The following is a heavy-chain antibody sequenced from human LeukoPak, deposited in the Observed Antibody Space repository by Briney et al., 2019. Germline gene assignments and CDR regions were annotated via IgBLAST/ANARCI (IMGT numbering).Heavy chain of an antibody. CDR3: ATFGYYDSSGYFYIDY. D-gene: IGHD3-22*01. Sequence: GGSLRLSCAASGFTFSSYAMHWVRQAPGEGLEWVAVISYDGSNKYYADSVKGRFTISRDNSKNTLYLQMNSLRAEDTAVYYCATFGYYDSSGYFYIDYWGQGTLVTVSS. V-gene: IGHV3-30*01. CDR1: GFTFSSYA. CDR2: ISYDGSNK. J-gene: IGHJ4*02.